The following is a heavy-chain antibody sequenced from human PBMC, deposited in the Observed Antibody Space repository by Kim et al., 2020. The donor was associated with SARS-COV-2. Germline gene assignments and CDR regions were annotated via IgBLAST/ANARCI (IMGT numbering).Heavy chain of an antibody. J-gene: IGHJ4*02. Sequence: SETLSLTCTVSGGSISSGGYYWSWIRQHPGKGLEWIGYIYYSGSTYYNPSLKSRVTISVDTSKNQFSLKLRSVTAADTAVYYCASTPIVATIFRIRPSPNDFDYWGQGTLVTVSS. CDR3: ASTPIVATIFRIRPSPNDFDY. V-gene: IGHV4-31*03. D-gene: IGHD5-12*01. CDR2: IYYSGST. CDR1: GGSISSGGYY.